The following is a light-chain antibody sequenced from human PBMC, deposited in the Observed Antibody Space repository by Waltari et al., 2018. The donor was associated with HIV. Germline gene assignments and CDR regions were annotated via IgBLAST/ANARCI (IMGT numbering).Light chain of an antibody. Sequence: DIVMTQSPASLDVSLGERATINCRSSQSLYNSNNKNSLAWYQQKPGQPPKSLIYWASTRNAAVPDRFSGSESGTDFTLCISSLQAEDVAVYYCQQHDVSPYTFSQGTKV. CDR2: WAS. CDR1: QSLYNSNNKNS. CDR3: QQHDVSPYT. J-gene: IGKJ2*01. V-gene: IGKV4-1*01.